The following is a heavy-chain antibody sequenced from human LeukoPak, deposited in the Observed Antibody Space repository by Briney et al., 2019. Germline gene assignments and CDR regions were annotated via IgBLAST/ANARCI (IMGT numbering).Heavy chain of an antibody. D-gene: IGHD6-13*01. CDR1: GFTFSTYA. V-gene: IGHV3-23*01. CDR2: ITNTGGVT. Sequence: GSLRLSCAASGFTFSTYAMSWVRQAPGKGLEWVSGITNTGGVTLYADSVKGRFTISRDNSKNTLYLQMNSLRAEDTAVYYCAKDGSYSIAAEGWFDPWGQGTLVTVSS. CDR3: AKDGSYSIAAEGWFDP. J-gene: IGHJ5*02.